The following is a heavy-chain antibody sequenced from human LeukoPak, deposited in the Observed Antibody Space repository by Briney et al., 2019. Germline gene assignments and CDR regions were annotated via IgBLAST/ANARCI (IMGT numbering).Heavy chain of an antibody. V-gene: IGHV4-34*01. CDR2: INHSGST. CDR1: GGSFSGYY. D-gene: IGHD3-16*02. CDR3: ARGRALYYDYIWGSYHYTGFDY. J-gene: IGHJ4*02. Sequence: SETLSLTCAVYGGSFSGYYWSWIRQPPGKGLEWIGEINHSGSTNYNPSLKSRVTISVDTSKNQFSLKLSSVTAADTAVYYCARGRALYYDYIWGSYHYTGFDYWGQGTLVTVPS.